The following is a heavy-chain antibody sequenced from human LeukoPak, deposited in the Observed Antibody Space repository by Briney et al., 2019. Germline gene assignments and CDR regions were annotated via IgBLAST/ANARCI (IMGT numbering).Heavy chain of an antibody. J-gene: IGHJ4*02. CDR1: GGSISSYY. CDR2: INHSGST. D-gene: IGHD3-16*01. V-gene: IGHV4-34*01. CDR3: ARLINFARKWVLNPD. Sequence: SETLSLTCTVSGGSISSYYWSWIRQPPGKGLEWIGEINHSGSTNYNPSLKSRVTISVDTSKNQFSLKLSSVTAADTAVYYCARLINFARKWVLNPDWGQGTLVTVSP.